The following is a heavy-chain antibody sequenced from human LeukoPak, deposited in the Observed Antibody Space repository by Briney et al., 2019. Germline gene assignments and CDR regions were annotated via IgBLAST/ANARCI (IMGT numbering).Heavy chain of an antibody. J-gene: IGHJ1*01. Sequence: PGGSLRLSCAASGFTFDDSAMHWVRQAPGKGLEWVSFISGRSGSTYYADSVKGRFTISRDNSKNSLYLQMNSLRTEDTALYYCAKVLGSDGPFQHWGQGTLVTVSS. V-gene: IGHV3-43*02. D-gene: IGHD5-24*01. CDR1: GFTFDDSA. CDR2: ISGRSGST. CDR3: AKVLGSDGPFQH.